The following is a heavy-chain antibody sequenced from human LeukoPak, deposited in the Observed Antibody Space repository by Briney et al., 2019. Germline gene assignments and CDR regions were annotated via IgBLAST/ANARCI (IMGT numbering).Heavy chain of an antibody. V-gene: IGHV1-2*02. Sequence: GASVKVSCKASGYTFTGYYMHWVRQAPGQGLEWMGWISPHSGDTNYAQKFQGRVTMTRDTSISTAYMELSRLRSDDTAVYYCARAEIVWFGDYYFDSWGQGTLVTVSS. CDR2: ISPHSGDT. CDR3: ARAEIVWFGDYYFDS. J-gene: IGHJ4*02. CDR1: GYTFTGYY. D-gene: IGHD3-10*01.